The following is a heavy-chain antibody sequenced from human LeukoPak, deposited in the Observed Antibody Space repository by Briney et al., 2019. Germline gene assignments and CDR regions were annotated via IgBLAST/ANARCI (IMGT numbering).Heavy chain of an antibody. V-gene: IGHV3-7*01. CDR1: GFIFSTYY. J-gene: IGHJ4*02. Sequence: GGSLRLSCAASGFIFSTYYMNWVRQAPGKGLEWVANIKRDGSEKDYVDSVKGRFTIPRDNAKNSLYLQMNSLRAEDTAVYYCARDRTASDYWGQGTLITVSS. D-gene: IGHD4-17*01. CDR2: IKRDGSEK. CDR3: ARDRTASDY.